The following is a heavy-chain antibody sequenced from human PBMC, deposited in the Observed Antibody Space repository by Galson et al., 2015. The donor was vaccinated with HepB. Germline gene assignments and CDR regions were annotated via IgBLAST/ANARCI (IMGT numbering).Heavy chain of an antibody. D-gene: IGHD2-2*02. CDR3: AREYAGYCSSTNCYMSWFDP. CDR2: ISAYNGNT. J-gene: IGHJ5*02. Sequence: SVKVSCKASGYAFTNYGTNWVRQAPGQGLEWMGWISAYNGNTKYAQKVQGRVTMTTETSTSTAYMELRSLRSDDTAVYYCAREYAGYCSSTNCYMSWFDPWGQGTLVTVSS. V-gene: IGHV1-18*04. CDR1: GYAFTNYG.